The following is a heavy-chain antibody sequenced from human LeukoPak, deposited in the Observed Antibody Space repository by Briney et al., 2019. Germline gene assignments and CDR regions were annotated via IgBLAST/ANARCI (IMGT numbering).Heavy chain of an antibody. CDR3: ARGRGDAYYYYMDV. CDR1: GYTLTSYD. Sequence: GASVKLSCKASGYTLTSYDINWVRQATGHGLGWVGWMNPNRGNTGYAQKFQGRVIMTRNTSVNTAYMELSSLRSEDTAVYYCARGRGDAYYYYMDVWGKETTVTISS. V-gene: IGHV1-8*01. D-gene: IGHD3-10*01. CDR2: MNPNRGNT. J-gene: IGHJ6*03.